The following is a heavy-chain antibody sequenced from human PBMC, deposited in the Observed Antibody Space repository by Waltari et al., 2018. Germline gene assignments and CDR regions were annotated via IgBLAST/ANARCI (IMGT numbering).Heavy chain of an antibody. CDR1: GFTFSSYA. CDR2: ISPSGTST. CDR3: ARGPRATTYFDH. Sequence: EVQLVESGGGLVQPGGSLRLSCAASGFTFSSYAMSWVRQAPGKGLEWVSGISPSGTSTSYADSVEGRFTISRDNSKNTLYLQLDSPRAEDTAVYFCARGPRATTYFDHWGQGTLVTVSS. D-gene: IGHD5-12*01. J-gene: IGHJ4*02. V-gene: IGHV3-23*04.